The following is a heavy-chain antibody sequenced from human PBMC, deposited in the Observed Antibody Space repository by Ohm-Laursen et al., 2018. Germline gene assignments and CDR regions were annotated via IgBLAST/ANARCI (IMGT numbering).Heavy chain of an antibody. Sequence: GASVKVSCKTSGYTFSGYYMPWVRQAPGQGLEWMGWINPNSGNTGYAQKFQGRVTMTRNTSISTAYMELSSLRSEDTAVYYCARVPRKFRSSWYPFDYWGQGTLVTVAS. J-gene: IGHJ4*02. D-gene: IGHD6-13*01. CDR2: INPNSGNT. V-gene: IGHV1-8*02. CDR1: GYTFSGYY. CDR3: ARVPRKFRSSWYPFDY.